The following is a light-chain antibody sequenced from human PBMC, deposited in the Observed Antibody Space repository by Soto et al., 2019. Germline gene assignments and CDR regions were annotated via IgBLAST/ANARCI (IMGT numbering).Light chain of an antibody. V-gene: IGKV1-5*03. CDR3: QQYITYPWT. J-gene: IGKJ1*01. CDR1: QSLSSW. Sequence: DIQMTQSPSTLSASVEDRVTITCRASQSLSSWLAWYQQKPGKAPKLLIHKASSLESGVPSRFSGSESGTEFTLTISCLQPDDFATYYCQQYITYPWTFGQGTMVEIK. CDR2: KAS.